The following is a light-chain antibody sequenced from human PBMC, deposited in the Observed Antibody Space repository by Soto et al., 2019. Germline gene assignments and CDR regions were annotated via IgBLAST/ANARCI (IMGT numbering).Light chain of an antibody. CDR1: SSNIGAGFD. V-gene: IGLV1-40*01. CDR2: GNN. Sequence: QSVLTQPPSVSGAPGQRVTSSCTGSSSNIGAGFDVHWYQQLPGAAPKLLIYGNNNRPSGVPDRFSGSKSGTSASLAITGLQADDAADYYCQSYDRSLSGFYVFGTGTKLTVL. CDR3: QSYDRSLSGFYV. J-gene: IGLJ1*01.